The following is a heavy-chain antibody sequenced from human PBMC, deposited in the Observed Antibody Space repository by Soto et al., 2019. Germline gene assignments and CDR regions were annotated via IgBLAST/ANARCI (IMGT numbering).Heavy chain of an antibody. CDR1: GFTFSSYA. Sequence: PGGPLRLSCAASGFTFSSYAMSWVRQAPGKGLEWVSAISGSGGSTYYADSVKGRFTISRDNSKNTLYLQMNSLRAEDTAVYYCANVGYCISTSCYRYYYYGMDVWGQGTTVTVSS. J-gene: IGHJ6*02. CDR3: ANVGYCISTSCYRYYYYGMDV. CDR2: ISGSGGST. D-gene: IGHD2-2*03. V-gene: IGHV3-23*01.